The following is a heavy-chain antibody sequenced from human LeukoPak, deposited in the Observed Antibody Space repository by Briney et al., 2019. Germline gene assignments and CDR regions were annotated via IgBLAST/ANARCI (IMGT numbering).Heavy chain of an antibody. CDR2: ISGSGGST. D-gene: IGHD3-22*01. J-gene: IGHJ4*02. CDR3: AKVRYDSSGYQSPYFDY. V-gene: IGHV3-23*01. CDR1: GFTFSSYA. Sequence: TGGSLRLSCAASGFTFSSYAMSWVRQAPGKGLEWVSVISGSGGSTYYADSVKGRFTISRDNSKNTLYLQMNSLRAEDTAVYYCAKVRYDSSGYQSPYFDYWGQGILVIVSS.